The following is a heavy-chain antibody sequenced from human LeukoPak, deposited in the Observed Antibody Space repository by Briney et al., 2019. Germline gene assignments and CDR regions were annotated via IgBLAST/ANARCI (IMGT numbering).Heavy chain of an antibody. CDR2: IYTSGST. CDR3: ARSPQLLWFDP. D-gene: IGHD6-6*01. Sequence: PSQTLSLTCTDSGGSISSGSYYWSWIRQPAGKGLEWIGRIYTSGSTNYNPSLKSRVTISVDTSKNQFSLKLSSVTAADTAVYYCARSPQLLWFDPWGQGTLVTVSS. J-gene: IGHJ5*02. V-gene: IGHV4-61*02. CDR1: GGSISSGSYY.